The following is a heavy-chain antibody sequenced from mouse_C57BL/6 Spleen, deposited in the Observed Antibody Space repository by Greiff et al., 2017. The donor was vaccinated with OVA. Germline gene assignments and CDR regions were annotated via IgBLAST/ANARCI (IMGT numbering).Heavy chain of an antibody. CDR2: IDPSDSYT. CDR1: GYTFTSYW. CDR3: ARWRYDYDGGYFDY. Sequence: QVQLKQPGAELVKPGASVKLSCKASGYTFTSYWMQWVKQRPGQGLEWIGEIDPSDSYTNYNQKFKGKATLTVDTSSSTAYMQLSSLTSEDSAVYYCARWRYDYDGGYFDYWGQGTTLTVSS. D-gene: IGHD2-4*01. V-gene: IGHV1-50*01. J-gene: IGHJ2*01.